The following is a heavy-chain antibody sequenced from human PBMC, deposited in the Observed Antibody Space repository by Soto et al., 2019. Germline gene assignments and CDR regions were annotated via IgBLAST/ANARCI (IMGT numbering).Heavy chain of an antibody. J-gene: IGHJ4*02. Sequence: GLLLRISWRGAEDSIVNYCRGRMSKMHGKGLEWMGIIYPGDSDTRYSPSFQGQVTISADRSISTAYLQWSSLKASDTAMYYCARHRNYDILTGHPDYWGQGTLVTVSS. D-gene: IGHD3-9*01. CDR2: IYPGDSDT. CDR1: EDSIVNYC. V-gene: IGHV5-51*01. CDR3: ARHRNYDILTGHPDY.